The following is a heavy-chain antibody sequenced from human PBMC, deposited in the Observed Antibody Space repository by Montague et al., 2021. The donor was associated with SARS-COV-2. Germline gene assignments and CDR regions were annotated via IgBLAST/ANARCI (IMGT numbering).Heavy chain of an antibody. CDR3: ARAIGSMYSSGWYYYYYGMDV. CDR2: IYYSGST. V-gene: IGHV4-59*01. Sequence: SETLSLTYTVSGGSISSYYWSWIRQPPGKGLEWIGYIYYSGSTNYNPSLKSRVTISVDTSKNQFSLKLSSVTAADTAVYYCARAIGSMYSSGWYYYYYGMDVWGQGTTVTVSS. CDR1: GGSISSYY. J-gene: IGHJ6*02. D-gene: IGHD6-19*01.